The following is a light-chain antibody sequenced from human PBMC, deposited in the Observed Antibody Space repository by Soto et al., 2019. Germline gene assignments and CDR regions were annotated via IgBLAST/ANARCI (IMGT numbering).Light chain of an antibody. CDR1: SSDVGSYNL. CDR2: EVS. J-gene: IGLJ3*02. CDR3: SSYTGTSPPLV. Sequence: QSALTQPASVSGSPGQSITISCTGTSSDVGSYNLVSWYQQHPGKAPKLMISEVSNRPSGVSNRFSGSKSGNTASLTISGRQAEDEADYYCSSYTGTSPPLVFGGGTKVTVL. V-gene: IGLV2-14*02.